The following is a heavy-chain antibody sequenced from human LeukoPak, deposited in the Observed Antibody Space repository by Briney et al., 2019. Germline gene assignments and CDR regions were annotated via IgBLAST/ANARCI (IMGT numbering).Heavy chain of an antibody. D-gene: IGHD3-10*02. J-gene: IGHJ6*04. CDR2: ISWNSGSI. CDR3: AELGITMIGGV. CDR1: GFTFSSYA. V-gene: IGHV3-9*01. Sequence: PGGSLRLSCAASGFTFSSYAMHWVRQAPGKGLEWVSDISWNSGSIGYADSVKGRFTISRDNAKNSLYLQMNSLRAEDTAVYYCAELGITMIGGVWGKGTTVTISS.